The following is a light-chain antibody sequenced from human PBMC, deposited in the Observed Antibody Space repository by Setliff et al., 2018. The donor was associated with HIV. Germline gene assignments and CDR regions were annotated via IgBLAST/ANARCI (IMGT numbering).Light chain of an antibody. CDR1: SSDVGGYNY. J-gene: IGLJ1*01. V-gene: IGLV2-8*01. CDR2: EVT. Sequence: QSALTQPPSASGSPGQSVTISCTGTSSDVGGYNYVSWYQQHPGKAPKFMIYEVTKRPSGVPDRFSGSKSGNTASLTVSGLQAEDEADYYCSSYAGTNSPYGFGTGTKVTVL. CDR3: SSYAGTNSPYG.